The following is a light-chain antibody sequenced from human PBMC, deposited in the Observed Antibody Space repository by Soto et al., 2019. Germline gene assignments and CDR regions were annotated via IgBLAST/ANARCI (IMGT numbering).Light chain of an antibody. CDR2: DAS. Sequence: EIVLTQSPATLSLYPGARATLSCRASQSVSSYLAWYQQKPGQAPRLLIYDASNRATGIPARFSGSGSVTDFTLTISSLEPEDFAVYYCQQRSNSPSFGGGTKVEIK. CDR3: QQRSNSPS. CDR1: QSVSSY. J-gene: IGKJ4*01. V-gene: IGKV3-11*01.